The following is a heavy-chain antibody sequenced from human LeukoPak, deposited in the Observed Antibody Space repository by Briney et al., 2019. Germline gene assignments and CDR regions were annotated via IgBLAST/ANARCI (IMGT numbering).Heavy chain of an antibody. Sequence: PSETLSLTCTVSGGSISSYYWSWIRQPAGKGLEWIGRIYTSGSTNYNPSLKSRVTMSVDTSKNQFSLKLSSVTAADTAVYYCARGRYDFWSGYFDYWGQGTLVTVSS. CDR1: GGSISSYY. CDR2: IYTSGST. CDR3: ARGRYDFWSGYFDY. V-gene: IGHV4-4*07. D-gene: IGHD3-3*01. J-gene: IGHJ4*02.